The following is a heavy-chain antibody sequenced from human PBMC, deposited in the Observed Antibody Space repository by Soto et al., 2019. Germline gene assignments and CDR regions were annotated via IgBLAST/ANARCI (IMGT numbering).Heavy chain of an antibody. Sequence: PSETLSLTCTVSGGSISSYYWSWIRQPPGKGLEWIGYIYYSGSTNYNPSLKSRVTISVDTSKNQFSLKLSSVAAADTAVYYCARHPVYYDFWSGYYPPRYMDVWGKGTTVPVSS. J-gene: IGHJ6*03. D-gene: IGHD3-3*01. V-gene: IGHV4-59*08. CDR2: IYYSGST. CDR1: GGSISSYY. CDR3: ARHPVYYDFWSGYYPPRYMDV.